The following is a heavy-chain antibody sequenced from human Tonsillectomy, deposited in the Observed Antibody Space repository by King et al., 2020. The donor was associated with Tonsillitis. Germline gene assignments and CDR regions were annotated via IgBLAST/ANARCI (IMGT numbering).Heavy chain of an antibody. CDR2: IFYSGIT. J-gene: IGHJ4*02. CDR1: GGSISSGDYY. Sequence: VPLQESGPGLVKPSQTLSLTCTVSGGSISSGDYYWSWIRQPPGKGLEWIGYIFYSGITYYNPSLKSRLTISVDTSKNQFSLKLSSVTAADTAVYYCARGSPDYYGSDYWGQGTLVTVSS. D-gene: IGHD3-10*01. V-gene: IGHV4-30-4*01. CDR3: ARGSPDYYGSDY.